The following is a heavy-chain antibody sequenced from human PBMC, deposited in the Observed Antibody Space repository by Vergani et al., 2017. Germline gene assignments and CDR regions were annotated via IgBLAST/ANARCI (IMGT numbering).Heavy chain of an antibody. Sequence: QVQLQQWGAGLLKPSETLSLTCAVYGGSFSGYYWSWIRQPPGKGREWIGEINHSGSTNYNPSLKSRVTISVDTSKNQFSLKLSSVTAADTAVYYCAGVLERPGYYFDYWGQGTLVTVSS. CDR2: INHSGST. CDR3: AGVLERPGYYFDY. D-gene: IGHD1-1*01. J-gene: IGHJ4*02. V-gene: IGHV4-34*01. CDR1: GGSFSGYY.